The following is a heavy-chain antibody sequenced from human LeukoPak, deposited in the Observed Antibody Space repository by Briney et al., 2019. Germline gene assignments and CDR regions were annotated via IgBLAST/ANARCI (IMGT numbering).Heavy chain of an antibody. CDR3: ARGGRLYGPEVGFDY. CDR1: GFTFDDYA. D-gene: IGHD1-26*01. CDR2: ISYDGSNK. Sequence: PGGSLRLSCAASGFTFDDYAMHWVRQAPGKGLEWVAVISYDGSNKYYADSVKGRFTISRDNSKNTLYLQMNSLRAEDTAVYYCARGGRLYGPEVGFDYWGQGTLVTVSS. J-gene: IGHJ4*02. V-gene: IGHV3-30*03.